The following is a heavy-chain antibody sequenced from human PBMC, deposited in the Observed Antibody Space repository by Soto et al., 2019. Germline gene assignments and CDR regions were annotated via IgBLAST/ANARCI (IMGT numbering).Heavy chain of an antibody. Sequence: QITLKESGPTLVKPTQTLTLTCTFSGFSLSSTRMAVGWIRQPPGKALEWLALIYWYDDKRYSPFLKSRLTITKATSKNQVVLTMSNMDPVDTARYYCAHIVVAGLGYYFDYWGQGTLVTVSS. V-gene: IGHV2-5*01. J-gene: IGHJ4*02. D-gene: IGHD6-19*01. CDR1: GFSLSSTRMA. CDR2: IYWYDDK. CDR3: AHIVVAGLGYYFDY.